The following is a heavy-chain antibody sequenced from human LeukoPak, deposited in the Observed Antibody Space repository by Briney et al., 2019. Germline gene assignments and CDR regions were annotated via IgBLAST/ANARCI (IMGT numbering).Heavy chain of an antibody. CDR1: GFTFTNAW. CDR2: ISASGGST. Sequence: PGGSLRLSCAASGFTFTNAWMSWVRQAPGKGLEWVSGISASGGSTYYADSVKGRFTISRDNSKNTLYLQMNSLRAEDTAVYYCAKGGYSGYDYVDYWGQGTLVTVSS. CDR3: AKGGYSGYDYVDY. J-gene: IGHJ4*02. D-gene: IGHD5-12*01. V-gene: IGHV3-23*01.